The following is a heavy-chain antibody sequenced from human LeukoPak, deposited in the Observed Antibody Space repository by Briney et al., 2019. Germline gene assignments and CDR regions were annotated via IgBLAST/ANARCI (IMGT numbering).Heavy chain of an antibody. J-gene: IGHJ4*02. CDR2: INHSGST. CDR1: GGSFSGYY. D-gene: IGHD3-10*01. CDR3: ARWGTPYYYGSGSAFFDY. Sequence: SETLSLTCAVYGGSFSGYYWSWIRQPPGKGLEWIGEINHSGSTNYNPSLKSRVTISVDTSKNQFSLKLSPVTAADTAVYYCARWGTPYYYGSGSAFFDYWGQGTLVTVSS. V-gene: IGHV4-34*01.